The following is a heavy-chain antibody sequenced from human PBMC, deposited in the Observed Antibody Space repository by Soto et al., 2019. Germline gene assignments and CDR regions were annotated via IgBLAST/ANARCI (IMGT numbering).Heavy chain of an antibody. CDR2: IYHSGST. J-gene: IGHJ4*02. CDR1: GGSISSGGYS. V-gene: IGHV4-30-2*01. CDR3: ARGNDSSGSFDY. Sequence: SETLSLTCAVSGGSISSGGYSWSWIRQPPGKGLEWIGYIYHSGSTYYNPSFKSRVTISVDRSKNQFSLKLSSVTAADTAVYYCARGNDSSGSFDYWGQGTLVTVSS. D-gene: IGHD3-22*01.